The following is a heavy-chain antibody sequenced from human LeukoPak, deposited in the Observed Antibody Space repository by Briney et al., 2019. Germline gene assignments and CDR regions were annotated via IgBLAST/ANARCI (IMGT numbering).Heavy chain of an antibody. CDR2: IYYSGPT. V-gene: IGHV4-59*01. Sequence: PSETLSLTCTVAAGSTSTSYCSWIRQPPGKGLEWIGFIYYSGPTKYNPSLKSRVTISVGTSKNQFSLKVTSVTAADTAVYYCSMSSLCGYCLYYYTWGQGTLVTVSS. CDR1: AGSTSTSY. J-gene: IGHJ5*02. CDR3: SMSSLCGYCLYYYT. D-gene: IGHD2-21*02.